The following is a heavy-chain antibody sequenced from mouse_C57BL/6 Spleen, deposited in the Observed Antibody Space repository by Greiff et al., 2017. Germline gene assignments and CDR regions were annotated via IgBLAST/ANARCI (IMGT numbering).Heavy chain of an antibody. CDR3: ARGGGYALWYFDV. CDR1: GYAFSSYW. V-gene: IGHV1-80*01. J-gene: IGHJ1*03. Sequence: QVQLKQSGAELVKPGASVKISCKASGYAFSSYWMNWVKQRPGKGLEWIGQIYPGDGDTNYNGKFKGKATLTADKSSSTAYMQLSSLTSEDSAVYFCARGGGYALWYFDVWGTGTTVTVSS. CDR2: IYPGDGDT. D-gene: IGHD2-2*01.